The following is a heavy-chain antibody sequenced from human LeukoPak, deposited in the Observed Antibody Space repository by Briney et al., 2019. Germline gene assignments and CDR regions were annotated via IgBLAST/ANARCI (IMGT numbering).Heavy chain of an antibody. CDR2: IYYSGST. V-gene: IGHV4-61*01. CDR1: GGSVSSGSYY. CDR3: ARDRAFYGSGSYHWFDP. J-gene: IGHJ5*02. Sequence: SETLSLTCTVSGGSVSSGSYYWSWIRQPPGKGLEWIGYIYYSGSTNHNPSLKSRVTISVDTSKNQFSLKLSSVTAADTAVYYCARDRAFYGSGSYHWFDPWGQGTLVTVSS. D-gene: IGHD3-10*01.